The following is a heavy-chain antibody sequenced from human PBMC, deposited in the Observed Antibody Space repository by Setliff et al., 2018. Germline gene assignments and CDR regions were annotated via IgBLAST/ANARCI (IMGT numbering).Heavy chain of an antibody. D-gene: IGHD3-10*01. Sequence: PGGSLRLSCAASGFTFSSYWMSWVRQAPGKGLEWVANIKQDGREKYYVDSVKGRFTISRDNSKNTLYLQMNSLRAEDTAVYYCARDHVYGSQYYYYYYGMDVWGQGTTVTVSS. CDR3: ARDHVYGSQYYYYYYGMDV. CDR2: IKQDGREK. J-gene: IGHJ6*02. V-gene: IGHV3-7*01. CDR1: GFTFSSYW.